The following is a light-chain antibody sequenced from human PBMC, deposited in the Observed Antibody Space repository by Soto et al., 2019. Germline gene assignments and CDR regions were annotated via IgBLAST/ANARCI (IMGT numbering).Light chain of an antibody. J-gene: IGLJ1*01. CDR2: DVN. CDR3: CSFSTIVTHV. Sequence: QSALTQPASVSGSPGQSITISCTGTSSDVGTYDFVSWHQQYPGKAPKLIIYDVNNRPSGVSSRFSGSKSGNTASLTISGLQAEDEADYYCCSFSTIVTHVLGTGTKLTVL. CDR1: SSDVGTYDF. V-gene: IGLV2-14*01.